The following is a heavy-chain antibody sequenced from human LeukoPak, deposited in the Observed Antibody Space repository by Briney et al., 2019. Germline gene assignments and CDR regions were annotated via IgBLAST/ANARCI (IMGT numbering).Heavy chain of an antibody. J-gene: IGHJ4*02. V-gene: IGHV1-2*02. CDR3: ARESGEKYYYDSSGYYLEN. CDR2: INPNSGGT. CDR1: GYTFTGYY. Sequence: ASVKVSCKASGYTFTGYYMHWVRQAPGQGLEWMGWINPNSGGTNYAQKFQGRVTMTRDTSISTAYMELSRLRSDDTAVYYCARESGEKYYYDSSGYYLENWGQGTLVTVSS. D-gene: IGHD3-22*01.